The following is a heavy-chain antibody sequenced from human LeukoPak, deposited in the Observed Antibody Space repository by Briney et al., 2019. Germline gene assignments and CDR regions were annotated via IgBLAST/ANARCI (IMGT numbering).Heavy chain of an antibody. J-gene: IGHJ4*02. Sequence: PSETLSLTCAVYGGSFSGYYWSWIRQPPGKGLEWIGEIKHSGSTNYNPSLKSRVTISVDTSKNQFSLKLSSVTAADTAVYYCARGKVATIEYWGQGTLVTVSS. CDR1: GGSFSGYY. CDR3: ARGKVATIEY. V-gene: IGHV4-34*01. CDR2: IKHSGST. D-gene: IGHD5-12*01.